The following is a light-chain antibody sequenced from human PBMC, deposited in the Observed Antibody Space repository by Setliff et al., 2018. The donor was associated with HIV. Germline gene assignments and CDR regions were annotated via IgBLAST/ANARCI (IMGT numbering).Light chain of an antibody. J-gene: IGLJ3*02. Sequence: QSALTQPPSASGTPGQRVTISCSGSGSNIGSNSVNWYQQFQGLAPKLILFSDDQWPSGFRDRFSGSKSGASASLAISGLRSEDEADYYCSTWDDALGGQVFGGGTKVTVL. CDR2: SDD. V-gene: IGLV1-47*02. CDR3: STWDDALGGQV. CDR1: GSNIGSNS.